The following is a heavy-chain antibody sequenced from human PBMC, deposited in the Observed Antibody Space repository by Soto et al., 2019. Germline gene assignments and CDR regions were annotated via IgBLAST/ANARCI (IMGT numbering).Heavy chain of an antibody. CDR3: AKDSAAGTYYYYYYMDV. Sequence: GGSLRLSCAASGFTFSSYAMSWVRQAPGKGLEWVSAISGSGGSTYYADSVKGRLTISRDKSKNPLYLQMNSLRAEDTAVYYCAKDSAAGTYYYYYYMDVWGKGTTVTVSS. J-gene: IGHJ6*03. CDR2: ISGSGGST. V-gene: IGHV3-23*01. CDR1: GFTFSSYA. D-gene: IGHD6-13*01.